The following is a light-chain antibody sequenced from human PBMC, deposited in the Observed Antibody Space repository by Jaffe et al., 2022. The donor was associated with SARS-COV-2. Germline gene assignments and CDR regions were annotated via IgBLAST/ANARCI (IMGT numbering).Light chain of an antibody. CDR2: VNN. CDR3: SAWDDSLSGHVV. J-gene: IGLJ2*01. V-gene: IGLV1-44*01. CDR1: SSNIGRNT. Sequence: QSVLTQPPSASGTPGQRVTISCSGSSSNIGRNTVNWYQQVPGTAPKLLIYVNNQRPSGVPDRFSGSKSGTSASLAISGLQSDDEADYYCSAWDDSLSGHVVFGGGTKLTVL.